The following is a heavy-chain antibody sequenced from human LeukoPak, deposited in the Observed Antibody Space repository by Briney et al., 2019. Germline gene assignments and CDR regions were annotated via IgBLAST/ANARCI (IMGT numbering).Heavy chain of an antibody. CDR1: GITFSSYW. CDR2: INRDGSST. D-gene: IGHD1-26*01. CDR3: ARGSTWAGDYYYYMDV. J-gene: IGHJ6*03. V-gene: IGHV3-74*01. Sequence: GGSLRLSCAASGITFSSYWMHWVRQAPGKGLVWVSRINRDGSSTTYADSVKGRFTISRDNAKNTLYLQMNSLRAEDTAVYYCARGSTWAGDYYYYMDVWGKGTTVTISS.